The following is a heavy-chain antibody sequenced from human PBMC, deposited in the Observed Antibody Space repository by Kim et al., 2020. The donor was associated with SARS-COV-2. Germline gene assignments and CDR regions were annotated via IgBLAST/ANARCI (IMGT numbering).Heavy chain of an antibody. D-gene: IGHD1-26*01. CDR1: GFTFSGYG. CDR3: ARDRGDYYYMDV. CDR2: MWFDGTNK. V-gene: IGHV3-33*01. J-gene: IGHJ6*03. Sequence: GGSLRLSCVASGFTFSGYGMHWVRQAPGKGLEWVAIMWFDGTNKYYADSVKGRFTISRDNSKSTLYLQMNSLRADDTAVYYCARDRGDYYYMDVWGKGTT.